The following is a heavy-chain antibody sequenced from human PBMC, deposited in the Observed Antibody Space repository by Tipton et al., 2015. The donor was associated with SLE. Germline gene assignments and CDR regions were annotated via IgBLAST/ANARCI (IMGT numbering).Heavy chain of an antibody. J-gene: IGHJ3*02. D-gene: IGHD3-9*01. CDR3: ARHQPYYDDLTGYSNAFDI. Sequence: TLSLTCTVSGDFISSRYLHWIRQPPGKGLSWIGYVYYSGSTNYNPTPMGRVTISVDTSKNQFSLKLTSVTAADTAVYYCARHQPYYDDLTGYSNAFDIWGQGTPVTVSS. V-gene: IGHV4-59*11. CDR1: GDFISSRY. CDR2: VYYSGST.